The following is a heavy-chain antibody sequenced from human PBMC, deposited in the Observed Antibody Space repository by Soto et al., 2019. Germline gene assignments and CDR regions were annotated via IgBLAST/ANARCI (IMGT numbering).Heavy chain of an antibody. CDR1: GFTFSSYA. CDR3: AKEGGGLLWFGELLGFDY. V-gene: IGHV3-30-3*01. J-gene: IGHJ4*02. Sequence: GGSLRLSCAASGFTFSSYAMHWVRQAPGKGLEWVAVISYDGSNKYYADSVKGRFTISRDNSKNTLYLQMNSLRAEDTAVYYCAKEGGGLLWFGELLGFDYWGQGTLVTVSS. D-gene: IGHD3-10*01. CDR2: ISYDGSNK.